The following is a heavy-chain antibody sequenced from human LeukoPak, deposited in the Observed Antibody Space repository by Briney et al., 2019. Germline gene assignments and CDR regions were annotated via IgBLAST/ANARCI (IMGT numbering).Heavy chain of an antibody. Sequence: GASVKVSCKASGGTFSSYAISWVRQAPGQGLEWMGRIIPILGIANYAQKFQGRVTITADKSTSTAYMELSSLRSEGTAVYYCARAGGAYDSSGYTYWGQGTLVTVSS. CDR2: IIPILGIA. CDR3: ARAGGAYDSSGYTY. J-gene: IGHJ4*02. CDR1: GGTFSSYA. D-gene: IGHD3-22*01. V-gene: IGHV1-69*04.